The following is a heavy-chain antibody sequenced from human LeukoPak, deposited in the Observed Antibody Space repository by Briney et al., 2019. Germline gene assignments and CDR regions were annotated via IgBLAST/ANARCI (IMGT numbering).Heavy chain of an antibody. J-gene: IGHJ6*02. CDR3: ARAGYYDFWSVGRYYYYGMDV. V-gene: IGHV1-18*01. D-gene: IGHD3-3*01. CDR2: ISAYNGNA. CDR1: GYTFTSYG. Sequence: ASVKVSCKASGYTFTSYGISWVRQAPGQGLEWMGWISAYNGNANCAQKLQGRVTMTTDTSTSTAYMELRSLRSDDTAVYYCARAGYYDFWSVGRYYYYGMDVWGQGTTVTVSS.